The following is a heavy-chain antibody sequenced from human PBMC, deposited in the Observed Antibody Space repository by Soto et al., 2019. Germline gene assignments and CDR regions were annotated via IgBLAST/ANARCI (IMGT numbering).Heavy chain of an antibody. CDR3: ARVVDYRNYEYNYMVV. Sequence: SETLSLTCTVSGGSISSYYWSWIRQPPGKGLEWIGYIYYSGSTNYNPSLKSRVTISVDTSKNQFSLKLSSVTAADTAVYYCARVVDYRNYEYNYMVVWGKGTTVTGSS. CDR1: GGSISSYY. CDR2: IYYSGST. J-gene: IGHJ6*03. V-gene: IGHV4-59*01. D-gene: IGHD4-4*01.